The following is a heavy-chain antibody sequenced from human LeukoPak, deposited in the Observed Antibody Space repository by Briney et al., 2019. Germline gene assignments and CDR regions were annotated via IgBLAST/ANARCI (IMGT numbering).Heavy chain of an antibody. J-gene: IGHJ4*02. CDR1: GYSISSGYY. CDR3: ARHRYYYGSGSYRSFDY. CDR2: IYHSRST. Sequence: SETLSLTCTVSGYSISSGYYWGWIRQPPGKGLEWIGSIYHSRSTYYNPSLKSRVTISVDTSKNQFSLKLSSVTAADTAVYYCARHRYYYGSGSYRSFDYWGQGTLVTVSS. V-gene: IGHV4-38-2*02. D-gene: IGHD3-10*01.